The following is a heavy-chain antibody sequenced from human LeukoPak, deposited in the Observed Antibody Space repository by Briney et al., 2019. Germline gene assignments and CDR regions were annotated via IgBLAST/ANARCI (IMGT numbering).Heavy chain of an antibody. D-gene: IGHD2-15*01. Sequence: ASVKVSCKASGYTFTGYYMHWVRQAPGQGLEWMGRINPNSGGTNYAQKFQGRVTMTRDTSISTAYMELSRLRSDDTAVYYCARDLSPVVAAYDAFDIWGQGTMVTVSS. CDR2: INPNSGGT. J-gene: IGHJ3*02. CDR1: GYTFTGYY. V-gene: IGHV1-2*06. CDR3: ARDLSPVVAAYDAFDI.